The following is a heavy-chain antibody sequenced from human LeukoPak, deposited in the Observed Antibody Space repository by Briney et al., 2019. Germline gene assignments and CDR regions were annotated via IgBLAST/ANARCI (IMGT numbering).Heavy chain of an antibody. D-gene: IGHD6-19*01. CDR2: INSSGSTI. Sequence: GGSQRLSCAASGFTLSDYYMSWIRQAPAKGLEGVSYINSSGSTIYYADSVKGRFTISRDNAKNSLYLQMNSLRAEDTAVYYCASGVAVAGYYFDYWGQGTLVTVSS. CDR1: GFTLSDYY. J-gene: IGHJ4*02. CDR3: ASGVAVAGYYFDY. V-gene: IGHV3-11*01.